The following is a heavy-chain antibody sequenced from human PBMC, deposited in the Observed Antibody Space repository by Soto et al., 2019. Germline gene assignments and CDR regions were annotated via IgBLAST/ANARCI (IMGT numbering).Heavy chain of an antibody. J-gene: IGHJ4*02. CDR2: IRGSGGDT. Sequence: PGGSLRLSCAASGFTFSFCAMSWVRQAPGKGLEWVSSIRGSGGDTYYADSVKGRFTISRDNAKNSLFLQMSSLRDEDTAIYYCAKTYNDATLYWGQGTLVTAPQ. V-gene: IGHV3-23*01. D-gene: IGHD3-22*01. CDR3: AKTYNDATLY. CDR1: GFTFSFCA.